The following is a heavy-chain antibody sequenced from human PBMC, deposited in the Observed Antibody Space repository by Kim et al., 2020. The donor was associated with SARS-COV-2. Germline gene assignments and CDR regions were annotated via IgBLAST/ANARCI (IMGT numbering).Heavy chain of an antibody. D-gene: IGHD3-9*01. CDR2: IIPIFGTA. Sequence: SVKVSCKASGGTFSSYAISWVRQAPGQGLEWMGGIIPIFGTANYAQKFQGRVTITADESTSTAYMELSSLRSEDTAVYYCARSTLVGAGFDPWGQGTLVTVSS. V-gene: IGHV1-69*13. J-gene: IGHJ5*02. CDR1: GGTFSSYA. CDR3: ARSTLVGAGFDP.